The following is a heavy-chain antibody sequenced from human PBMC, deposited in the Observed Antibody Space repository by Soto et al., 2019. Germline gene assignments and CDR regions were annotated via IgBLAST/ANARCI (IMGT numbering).Heavy chain of an antibody. CDR3: ASGIQLWLRRIHNGYSG. V-gene: IGHV1-69*05. CDR1: GGTFSTYA. CDR2: IIPMFGTA. Sequence: QVQLVQSGAEVKKPESSVKVSCKAPGGTFSTYAISWVRQAPGQGLEWMGGIIPMFGTANYAQRFQDRVTXTXNESTYTVYMELSRLRSEDTAVFFCASGIQLWLRRIHNGYSGWGQGTLVTVSP. D-gene: IGHD5-18*01. J-gene: IGHJ4*02.